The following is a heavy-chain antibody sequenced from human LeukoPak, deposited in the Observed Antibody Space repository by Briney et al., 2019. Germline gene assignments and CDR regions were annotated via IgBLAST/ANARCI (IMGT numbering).Heavy chain of an antibody. Sequence: GGSLRLSCAASGFTFSSYTMHWVRQAPGKGLEYVSAVSHNGGTTYYANSVKGRFTISRDNSKNTLYLQMSSLRAEDTAAYYCARGRNQGSGSYDFDYWGQGTLVTVSS. CDR2: VSHNGGTT. CDR1: GFTFSSYT. D-gene: IGHD3-10*01. CDR3: ARGRNQGSGSYDFDY. V-gene: IGHV3-64*01. J-gene: IGHJ4*02.